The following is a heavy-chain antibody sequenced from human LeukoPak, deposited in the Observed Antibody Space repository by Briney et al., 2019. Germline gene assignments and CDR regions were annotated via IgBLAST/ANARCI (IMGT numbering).Heavy chain of an antibody. V-gene: IGHV7-4-1*02. Sequence: ASVKVSCKASGYTFTGYYMHWVRQAPGQGLEWMGWINTNTGNPTYAQGFTGRFVFSLDTSVSTAYLQISSLKAEDTAVYYCARGDWVNWFDPWGQGTLVTVSS. J-gene: IGHJ5*02. CDR2: INTNTGNP. CDR3: ARGDWVNWFDP. CDR1: GYTFTGYY. D-gene: IGHD3/OR15-3a*01.